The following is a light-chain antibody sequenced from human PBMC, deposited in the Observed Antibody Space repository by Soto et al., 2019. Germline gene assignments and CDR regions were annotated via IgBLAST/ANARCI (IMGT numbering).Light chain of an antibody. CDR3: QQRSNLIT. CDR1: QSVSSY. CDR2: DAS. J-gene: IGKJ5*01. V-gene: IGKV3-11*01. Sequence: EIVLTQSPATLSLSPGERATLSCRASQSVSSYLAWYQQKPGQAPRLLIYDASNRATGTPARFSGSGSGTDFTLTISSLAPEDFAVYYCQQRSNLITFGQGTRLEIK.